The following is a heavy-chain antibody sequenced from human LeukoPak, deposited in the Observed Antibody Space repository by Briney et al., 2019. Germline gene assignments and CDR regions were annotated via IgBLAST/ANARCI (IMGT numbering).Heavy chain of an antibody. CDR1: GFTFSNYW. CDR2: INSDGNIT. V-gene: IGHV3-74*01. CDR3: ARELSGSSSRHFDY. D-gene: IGHD6-13*01. J-gene: IGHJ4*02. Sequence: GGSLGLSCAASGFTFSNYWMHWVRQAPGKGPVWVSRINSDGNITTYADSVKGRFAFSRDNAKNALYLEMSSLRAEDTAVYYCARELSGSSSRHFDYWGQGTLVTVSS.